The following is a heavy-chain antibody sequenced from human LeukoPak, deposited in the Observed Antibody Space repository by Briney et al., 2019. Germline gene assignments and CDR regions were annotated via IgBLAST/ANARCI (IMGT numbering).Heavy chain of an antibody. J-gene: IGHJ4*02. CDR3: ARYDYWSGYYPLDL. Sequence: GGSLRLSCVASGFAFNMYGMHWVRQAPGKGLQWVAFIRYDASNEYYVESVKGRFTISRDNTENTLYLQMNSLRAEDMAVYYCARYDYWSGYYPLDLWGQGTLVTVSS. CDR1: GFAFNMYG. V-gene: IGHV3-30*02. CDR2: IRYDASNE. D-gene: IGHD3-3*01.